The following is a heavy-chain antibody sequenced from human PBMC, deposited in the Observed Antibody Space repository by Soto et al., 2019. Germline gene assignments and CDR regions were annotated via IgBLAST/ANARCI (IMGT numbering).Heavy chain of an antibody. CDR2: IYPGDSDT. J-gene: IGHJ5*02. Sequence: PGESLKISCKGSGYSLTSYCIGWVRQIPGKGLEWMGIIYPGDSDTRYSPSLQAQVTISADKSISTAYLQGSSLKASDTAMEYCVSFHGWKIPIWPRDNGFDHWGQGTLVTVSS. D-gene: IGHD5-18*01. CDR3: VSFHGWKIPIWPRDNGFDH. V-gene: IGHV5-51*01. CDR1: GYSLTSYC.